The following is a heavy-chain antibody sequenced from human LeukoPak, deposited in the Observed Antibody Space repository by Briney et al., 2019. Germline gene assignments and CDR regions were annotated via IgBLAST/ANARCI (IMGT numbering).Heavy chain of an antibody. CDR3: ALLAVASDFDN. CDR1: GFPFSIYE. D-gene: IGHD6-19*01. Sequence: GGSLRLSRAVSGFPFSIYEMNWVRQAPGKGLEWVSNIGSSGTTIYYADSVKGRFSISRDNAKSSLYLQMNSLRVEDTAVYYCALLAVASDFDNWGQGALVTVSS. J-gene: IGHJ4*02. CDR2: IGSSGTTI. V-gene: IGHV3-48*03.